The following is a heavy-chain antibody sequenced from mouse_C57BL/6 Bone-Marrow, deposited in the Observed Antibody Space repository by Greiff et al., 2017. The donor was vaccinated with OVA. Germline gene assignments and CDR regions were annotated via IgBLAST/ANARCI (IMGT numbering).Heavy chain of an antibody. J-gene: IGHJ3*01. CDR1: GYSFTGYY. Sequence: VQLKQSGPELVKPGASVKISCKASGYSFTGYYMNWVKQSPEKSLEWIGEINPSTGGTTYNQKFKAKATLTVDKSSSTAYMQLKSLTSEDSAVYYCAGNWDEIAYWGQGTLVTVSA. CDR3: AGNWDEIAY. D-gene: IGHD4-1*01. CDR2: INPSTGGT. V-gene: IGHV1-42*01.